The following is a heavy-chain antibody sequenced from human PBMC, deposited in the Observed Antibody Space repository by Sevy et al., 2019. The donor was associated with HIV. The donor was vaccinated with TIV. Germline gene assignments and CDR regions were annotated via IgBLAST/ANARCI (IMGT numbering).Heavy chain of an antibody. V-gene: IGHV3-23*01. D-gene: IGHD2-21*02. Sequence: GGSLRLSCAASGFTFSSYAMSWVRQAPGKGLEWVSAISGSGGSTYYADSVKGRFTISRDNSKNTLYLQMNSLRAEDTAVYYCAKEMVTVVTPIVPFAAFDIWGQGTMVTVSS. CDR2: ISGSGGST. J-gene: IGHJ3*02. CDR3: AKEMVTVVTPIVPFAAFDI. CDR1: GFTFSSYA.